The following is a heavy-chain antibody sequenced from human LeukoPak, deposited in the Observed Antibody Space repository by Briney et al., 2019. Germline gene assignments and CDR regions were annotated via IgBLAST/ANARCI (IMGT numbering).Heavy chain of an antibody. J-gene: IGHJ4*02. V-gene: IGHV5-51*01. CDR1: EYSFTSYL. D-gene: IGHD2-2*01. CDR3: ARWGTTSFRTSDS. CDR2: IYPYDSET. Sequence: GASKKISCPASEYSFTSYLNGWVRQLPGKGLELMGIIYPYDSETKYSPSFQGQVTISDDTSISTSYQQWSSLTASNSAMYYCARWGTTSFRTSDSWRQGTLVSV.